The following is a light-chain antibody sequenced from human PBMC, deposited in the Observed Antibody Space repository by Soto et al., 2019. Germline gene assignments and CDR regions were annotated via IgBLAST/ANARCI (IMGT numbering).Light chain of an antibody. CDR2: GAS. CDR1: QSISSSY. J-gene: IGKJ4*01. Sequence: IVLTQSPGTLSLPPGEGATLSCRSSQSISSSYLAWYQQKPGQAPRLLIYGASSRATGIPDRFSCSGSGTDFTLTISRLEPEDFAVYYCQQFGSSVTFGGGTKVEIK. CDR3: QQFGSSVT. V-gene: IGKV3-20*01.